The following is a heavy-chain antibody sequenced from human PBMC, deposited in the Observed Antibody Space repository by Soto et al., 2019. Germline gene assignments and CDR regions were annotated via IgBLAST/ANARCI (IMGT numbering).Heavy chain of an antibody. Sequence: GGSLRLSCVASGFTFSRHWMHWVRQAPGRGLVWVSRINKDGSDTTYADSVRGRLTISRDNARNTLYLQLNSLRAEDTAVYYCARGDGYISYYYGMDVWGQGTTVTV. V-gene: IGHV3-74*01. CDR2: INKDGSDT. D-gene: IGHD5-12*01. J-gene: IGHJ6*02. CDR3: ARGDGYISYYYGMDV. CDR1: GFTFSRHW.